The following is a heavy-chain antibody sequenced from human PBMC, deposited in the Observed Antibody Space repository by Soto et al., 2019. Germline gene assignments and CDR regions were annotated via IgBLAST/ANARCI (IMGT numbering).Heavy chain of an antibody. D-gene: IGHD4-17*01. Sequence: QVQLQESGPGLVKPSQTLSLTCTVSGGSISSGGYYWSWIRQHPGKGLEWIGYIYYSGSTYYNPSLKSRVTISVDTSKNQFSLKLSSVTAADTAVYYCVWLGDYVYYYYGMDVWGQGTTVTVSS. CDR3: VWLGDYVYYYYGMDV. CDR2: IYYSGST. V-gene: IGHV4-31*03. J-gene: IGHJ6*02. CDR1: GGSISSGGYY.